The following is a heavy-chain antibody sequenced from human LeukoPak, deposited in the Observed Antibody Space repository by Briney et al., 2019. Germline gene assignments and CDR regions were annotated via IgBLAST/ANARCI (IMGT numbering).Heavy chain of an antibody. V-gene: IGHV1-2*02. Sequence: GASVTVSCKASGFTFTDHYMHWVRQAPGQGLEWVGWINGKRGDTNYAQNFQDRVTMTRDTSTSTVYMGLSRLTVDDTAVYYCARNHDWGVDYWGQGTLVTVSS. D-gene: IGHD7-27*01. CDR3: ARNHDWGVDY. J-gene: IGHJ4*02. CDR1: GFTFTDHY. CDR2: INGKRGDT.